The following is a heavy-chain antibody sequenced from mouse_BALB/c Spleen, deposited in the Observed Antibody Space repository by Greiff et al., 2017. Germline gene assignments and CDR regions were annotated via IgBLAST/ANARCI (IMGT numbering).Heavy chain of an antibody. CDR1: GYTFTDYN. CDR2: INPNNGGT. Sequence: VQLQQSGPELVKPGASVKIPCKASGYTFTDYNMDWVKQSHGKSLEWIGDINPNNGGTIYNQKFKGKATLTVDKSSSTAYMELRSLTSEDTAVYYCARKDIYYYGSDWYFDVWGAGTTVTVSS. J-gene: IGHJ1*01. D-gene: IGHD1-1*01. V-gene: IGHV1-18*01. CDR3: ARKDIYYYGSDWYFDV.